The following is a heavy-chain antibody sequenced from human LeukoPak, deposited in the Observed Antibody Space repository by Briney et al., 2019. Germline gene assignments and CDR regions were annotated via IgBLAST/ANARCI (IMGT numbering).Heavy chain of an antibody. Sequence: ASVKVSCKASGYTFNIYHITWVRQAPGQGLEWMGWINSYNGDTNYAQNLQGRVTITADKSTSTAYMELSSLRSEDTAVYYCANLLGGYDSSGNDAFDIWGQGTMVTVSS. CDR1: GYTFNIYH. V-gene: IGHV1-18*01. CDR2: INSYNGDT. J-gene: IGHJ3*02. CDR3: ANLLGGYDSSGNDAFDI. D-gene: IGHD3-22*01.